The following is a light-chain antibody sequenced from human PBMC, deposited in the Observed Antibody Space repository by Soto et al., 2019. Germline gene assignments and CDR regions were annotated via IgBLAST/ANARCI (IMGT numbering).Light chain of an antibody. CDR1: SSDVGGYNY. CDR3: TSYAGSNNYV. J-gene: IGLJ1*01. Sequence: QSARTQPPSASGSPGQSVTISCTGTSSDVGGYNYVSWYQQHPGKAPKLMIYEVSKRPSGVPDRFSGSKSGNTASLTVSGLQAEDEAEYYCTSYAGSNNYVYGTGTKVTVL. CDR2: EVS. V-gene: IGLV2-8*01.